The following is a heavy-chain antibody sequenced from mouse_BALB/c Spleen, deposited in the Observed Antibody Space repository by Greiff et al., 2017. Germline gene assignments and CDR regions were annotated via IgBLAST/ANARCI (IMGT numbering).Heavy chain of an antibody. Sequence: EVKLMESGGGLVKPGGSLKLSCAASGFTFSSYAMSWVRQTPEKRLEWVASISSGGSTYYPDSVKGRFTISRDNARNILYLQMSSLRSEDTAMYYCARGILWPYWGQGTTLTVSS. CDR2: ISSGGST. D-gene: IGHD1-1*02. CDR3: ARGILWPY. J-gene: IGHJ2*01. CDR1: GFTFSSYA. V-gene: IGHV5-6-5*01.